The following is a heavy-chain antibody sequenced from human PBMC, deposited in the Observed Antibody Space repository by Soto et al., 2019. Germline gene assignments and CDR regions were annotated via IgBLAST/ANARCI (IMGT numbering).Heavy chain of an antibody. J-gene: IGHJ4*02. CDR3: ARGGYFDWLFYFDY. CDR2: ISYDGSNK. D-gene: IGHD3-9*01. CDR1: GFTFSSYA. V-gene: IGHV3-30-3*01. Sequence: GGSLRLSCAASGFTFSSYAMHWVRQAPGKGLERVAVISYDGSNKYYADSVKGRFTISRDNSKNTLYLQMNSLRAEDTAVYYCARGGYFDWLFYFDYWGQGTLVTVSS.